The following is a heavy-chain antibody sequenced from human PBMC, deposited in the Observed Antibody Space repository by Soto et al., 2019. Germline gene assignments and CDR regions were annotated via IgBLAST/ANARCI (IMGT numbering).Heavy chain of an antibody. CDR1: GVSFSGYY. V-gene: IGHV4-34*01. CDR2: INHSGST. Sequence: PSETLSLTCAVYGVSFSGYYWSWIRQPPGKGLEWIGEINHSGSTNYNPSLKSRVTISVDTSKNQFSLKLSSVTAADTAVYYCAMTTATTYYYMDVWGKGTTVTVSS. D-gene: IGHD4-17*01. CDR3: AMTTATTYYYMDV. J-gene: IGHJ6*03.